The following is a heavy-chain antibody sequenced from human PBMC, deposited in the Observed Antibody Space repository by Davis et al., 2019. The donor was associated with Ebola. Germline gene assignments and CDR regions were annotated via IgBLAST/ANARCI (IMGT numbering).Heavy chain of an antibody. J-gene: IGHJ5*02. D-gene: IGHD2-8*02. CDR2: VFYTGTT. CDR1: GTSVSSSISF. CDR3: AKEDWWRFDP. Sequence: PGGSLRLSCNVSGTSVSSSISFWSWIRQSPGKGLEWLGYVFYTGTTKYNPSLKSRATMSVDTSKNQFSLKLSSVTAADTAMYYCAKEDWWRFDPWGQGTLVTVSS. V-gene: IGHV4-61*01.